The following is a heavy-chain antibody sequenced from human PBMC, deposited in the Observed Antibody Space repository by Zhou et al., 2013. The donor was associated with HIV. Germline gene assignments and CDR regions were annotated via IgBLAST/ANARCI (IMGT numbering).Heavy chain of an antibody. CDR3: ARKGSGSWDY. CDR1: GGTFSSYI. CDR2: IIPIFGTA. J-gene: IGHJ4*02. Sequence: QVQLVQSGAEVTKPGSSVKVSCKASGGTFSSYIINWVRQAPGQGLEWMGRIIPIFGTANYAQTFQDRVTITADKSTSTAYMQLSSLRSEDTAVYYCARKGSGSWDYWGQGTLVTVSS. D-gene: IGHD3-10*01. V-gene: IGHV1-69*06.